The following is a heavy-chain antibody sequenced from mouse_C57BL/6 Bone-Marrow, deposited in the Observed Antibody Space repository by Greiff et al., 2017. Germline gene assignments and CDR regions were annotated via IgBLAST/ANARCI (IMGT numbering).Heavy chain of an antibody. CDR1: GYTFTSYW. J-gene: IGHJ2*01. V-gene: IGHV1-50*01. D-gene: IGHD3-1*01. CDR3: AKSTVYVDYLYF. Sequence: QVQLQQPGAELVKPGASVKLSCKASGYTFTSYWMQWVKQRPGQGLEWIGEIDPSDSYTNYNQKFKGKATLTVDTSSSTAYMQLSSLTSEDSAVYYCAKSTVYVDYLYFWGQGTTLTVSS. CDR2: IDPSDSYT.